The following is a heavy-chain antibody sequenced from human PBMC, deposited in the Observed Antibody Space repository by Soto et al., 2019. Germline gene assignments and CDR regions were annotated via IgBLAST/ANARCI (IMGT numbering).Heavy chain of an antibody. J-gene: IGHJ6*02. CDR2: INPSGGST. CDR3: ARGGDCISTSCYDYYYGMDV. V-gene: IGHV1-46*01. CDR1: GYTFTSYY. Sequence: ASVKVSCKASGYTFTSYYMHWVRQAPGQGLEWMGIINPSGGSTSYAQKFQGRVTMTRDTSTSTVYMELSSLRSEDTAVYYCARGGDCISTSCYDYYYGMDVWGQGTTVTVSS. D-gene: IGHD2-2*01.